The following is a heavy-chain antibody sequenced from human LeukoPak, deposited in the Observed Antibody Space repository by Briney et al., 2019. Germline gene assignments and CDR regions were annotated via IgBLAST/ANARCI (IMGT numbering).Heavy chain of an antibody. CDR3: AIRGGDILTGLYPGPSAWFDP. CDR2: INHSGST. D-gene: IGHD3-9*01. V-gene: IGHV4-34*01. CDR1: GGSFSGYY. Sequence: PSETLSLTCAVYGGSFSGYYWSWIRQPPGKGLEWIGEINHSGSTNYNPSLKSRVTISVDTSKNQFSLKLSSVTAADTAVYYCAIRGGDILTGLYPGPSAWFDPWGQGTLVTVSS. J-gene: IGHJ5*02.